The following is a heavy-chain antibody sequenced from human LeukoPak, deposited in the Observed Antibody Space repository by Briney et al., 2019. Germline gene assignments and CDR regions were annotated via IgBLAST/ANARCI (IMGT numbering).Heavy chain of an antibody. CDR2: VSGGGGDT. V-gene: IGHV3-23*01. J-gene: IGHJ4*02. Sequence: PGGSLRLSCAASGFTLSSNAMSWVRQAPGKGLEWVSAVSGGGGDTYYADSFKGRFSISRDNSRNTVYLQMNSLRAEDTAVYYCARDRGIAAPYYFDYWGQGTLVTVSS. CDR1: GFTLSSNA. CDR3: ARDRGIAAPYYFDY. D-gene: IGHD6-13*01.